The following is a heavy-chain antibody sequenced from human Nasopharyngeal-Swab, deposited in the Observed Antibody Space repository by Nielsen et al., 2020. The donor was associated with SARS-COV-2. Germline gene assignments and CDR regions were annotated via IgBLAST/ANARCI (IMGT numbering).Heavy chain of an antibody. CDR3: ARDRNEQWLVLDY. CDR2: INSDGSST. D-gene: IGHD6-19*01. Sequence: GESLKISCAASGFTFSSYWMHWVRQAPGKGLVWVSRINSDGSSTSYADSVKGRFTISRDNAKNTLYLQMNSLRAEDTAVYYCARDRNEQWLVLDYWGQGTLVTVSS. V-gene: IGHV3-74*01. CDR1: GFTFSSYW. J-gene: IGHJ4*02.